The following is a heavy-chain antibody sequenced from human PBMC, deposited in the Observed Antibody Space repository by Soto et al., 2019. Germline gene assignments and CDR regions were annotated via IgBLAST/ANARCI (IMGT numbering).Heavy chain of an antibody. Sequence: SETLSLTCAVYGGSFSGYYWSWIRQPPGKGLEWIGEINHSGSTNYNPSLKSRVTISVDTSKNQFSLKLSSVTAADTAVYYCARYYYDSSGYEIDYWGQGTLVTVSS. J-gene: IGHJ4*02. D-gene: IGHD3-22*01. CDR2: INHSGST. CDR1: GGSFSGYY. CDR3: ARYYYDSSGYEIDY. V-gene: IGHV4-34*01.